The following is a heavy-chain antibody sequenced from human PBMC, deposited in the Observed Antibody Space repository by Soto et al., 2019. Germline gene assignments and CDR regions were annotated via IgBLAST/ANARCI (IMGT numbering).Heavy chain of an antibody. CDR2: IVPSLDTT. V-gene: IGHV1-69*11. Sequence: QVHLVQSGTEVKKPGSSVKVSCKASGGTFSSSGLSWVRQAPGQGLEWMGMIVPSLDTTNYAQKFQARVTSTADEVTSTAYMELRSLRSEATAVYYCARWPQPRYTADPYAVDVWGQGTRVIVSS. J-gene: IGHJ6*02. D-gene: IGHD3-16*02. CDR3: ARWPQPRYTADPYAVDV. CDR1: GGTFSSSG.